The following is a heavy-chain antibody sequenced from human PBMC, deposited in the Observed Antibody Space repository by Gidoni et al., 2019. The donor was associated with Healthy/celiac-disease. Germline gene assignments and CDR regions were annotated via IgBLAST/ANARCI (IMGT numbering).Heavy chain of an antibody. Sequence: EVQLVQSGAAAKKPGESLKISCKGSGYSFTSYWIGWVRQMPGKGLEWMGIIYHGDSDTRYSPSFQGQVTISADKSISTAYLQWSSLKASDTAMYYGARGTDYYDSSGYYYTAAFDIWGQGTMVTVSS. J-gene: IGHJ3*02. CDR3: ARGTDYYDSSGYYYTAAFDI. D-gene: IGHD3-22*01. V-gene: IGHV5-51*01. CDR2: IYHGDSDT. CDR1: GYSFTSYW.